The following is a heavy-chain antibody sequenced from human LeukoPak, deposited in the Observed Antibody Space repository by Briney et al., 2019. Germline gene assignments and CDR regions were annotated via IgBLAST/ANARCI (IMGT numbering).Heavy chain of an antibody. Sequence: ASVKVSCKASGYTFSSYGISWVRQAPGQGLEWMGWISAYNGNTNYAQMVQGRVTMTTDTSTSTAYKEVRSLRSDDTAMYYCARDVGDIVTIPAAISVPWGQGTLVTVSS. CDR2: ISAYNGNT. J-gene: IGHJ5*02. CDR1: GYTFSSYG. D-gene: IGHD2-2*01. V-gene: IGHV1-18*01. CDR3: ARDVGDIVTIPAAISVP.